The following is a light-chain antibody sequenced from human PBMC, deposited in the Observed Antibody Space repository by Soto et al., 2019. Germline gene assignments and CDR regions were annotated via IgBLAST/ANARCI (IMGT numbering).Light chain of an antibody. J-gene: IGLJ1*01. V-gene: IGLV2-14*01. CDR3: SSHTASTTRI. CDR2: EVT. Sequence: QSVLTQPASVSGSPGQSITISCTGTSSDVGGYNHVSWYQHHPGKAPKRIIYEVTKRPSGVSNRFSGSKSGDTASLNISGLQAEDEADYYCSSHTASTTRIFGTGTKLTVL. CDR1: SSDVGGYNH.